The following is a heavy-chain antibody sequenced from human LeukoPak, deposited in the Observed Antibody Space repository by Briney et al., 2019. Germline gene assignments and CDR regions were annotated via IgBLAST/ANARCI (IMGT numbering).Heavy chain of an antibody. V-gene: IGHV3-23*01. J-gene: IGHJ4*02. CDR3: AKNGYSSGWYPEN. CDR2: VTGTGGST. CDR1: GFTFSNYG. D-gene: IGHD6-19*01. Sequence: GGSLRLSCAASGFTFSNYGMSWVRQAPGKGLEWVSAVTGTGGSTYYADSVKGRFTISRDNSKNTLYLQVNSLRGEDTATYYCAKNGYSSGWYPENWGQGTLVTVSS.